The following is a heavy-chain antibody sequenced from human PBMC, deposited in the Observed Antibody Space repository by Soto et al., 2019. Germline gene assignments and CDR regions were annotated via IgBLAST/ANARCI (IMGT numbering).Heavy chain of an antibody. CDR3: ASDIAYWYGSGSS. V-gene: IGHV3-21*01. CDR1: GFTFSSYT. D-gene: IGHD3-10*01. J-gene: IGHJ5*02. CDR2: ISSSSSYI. Sequence: EVQLVESGGGLVKPGGSLRLSCAASGFTFSSYTMNWVRQAPGRGLEWVSSISSSSSYIYYADSVKGRFVISRDNAKNSLYLQMNSLRAEDTAVYYCASDIAYWYGSGSSWGQGTLVTVSS.